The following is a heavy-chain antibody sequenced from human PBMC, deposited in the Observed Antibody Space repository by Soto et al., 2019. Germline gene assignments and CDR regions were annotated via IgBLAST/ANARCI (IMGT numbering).Heavy chain of an antibody. CDR3: ARSSAGVFGIIIEDYYGMDV. CDR1: ADTFTSYY. J-gene: IGHJ6*02. V-gene: IGHV1-46*01. CDR2: INPNGGST. D-gene: IGHD3-16*02. Sequence: ASVKVSCKAPADTFTSYYIHWVRQAPGHGLEWMGIINPNGGSTRFAQTFQGRITMTRDTSTSTVYMELRSLRSEDTAIYYCARSSAGVFGIIIEDYYGMDVWGQGTTVTVSS.